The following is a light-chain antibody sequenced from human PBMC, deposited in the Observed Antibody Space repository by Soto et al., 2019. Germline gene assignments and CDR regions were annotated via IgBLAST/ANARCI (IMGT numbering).Light chain of an antibody. V-gene: IGKV1-27*01. CDR2: AAS. CDR1: QAINNY. Sequence: DIQMTQSPSSLSASVGDRVTITCRASQAINNYLAWYQQKPGKVPTLLISAASTLQSGVPSRFSGSGSGTDFTLTISSLQPEDVASYHCHKFNAVPTFGGGTKVEI. CDR3: HKFNAVPT. J-gene: IGKJ4*01.